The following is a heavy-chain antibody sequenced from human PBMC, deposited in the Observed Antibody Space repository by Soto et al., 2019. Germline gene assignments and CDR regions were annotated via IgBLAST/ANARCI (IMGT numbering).Heavy chain of an antibody. Sequence: QVHLVQSGAEVKKPGASVKVSCKASGYTFTGNAMHWVRQAPGQRLEWMGWINTGNGNTKYSQKFQGRVTISRDTSATTTYMELSSLRFEDTAVYYCATEGYDSSSYPLGYWGQGTLDTGSS. CDR2: INTGNGNT. CDR1: GYTFTGNA. D-gene: IGHD3-22*01. J-gene: IGHJ4*02. V-gene: IGHV1-3*04. CDR3: ATEGYDSSSYPLGY.